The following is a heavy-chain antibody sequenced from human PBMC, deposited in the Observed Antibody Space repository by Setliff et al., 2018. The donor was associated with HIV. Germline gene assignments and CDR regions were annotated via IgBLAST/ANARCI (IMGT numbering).Heavy chain of an antibody. V-gene: IGHV4-61*05. CDR3: ARGWFGGYYFDY. CDR2: IYSSGST. CDR1: GDSINSGNYY. Sequence: ASETLSLTCPVSGDSINSGNYYWGWIRQHPGKGLEWIGYIYSSGSTHYNPSLKSRVTISVDTSKNQFSLKLSFVTAADTAVYYCARGWFGGYYFDYWGQGTLVTVSS. J-gene: IGHJ4*02. D-gene: IGHD3-10*01.